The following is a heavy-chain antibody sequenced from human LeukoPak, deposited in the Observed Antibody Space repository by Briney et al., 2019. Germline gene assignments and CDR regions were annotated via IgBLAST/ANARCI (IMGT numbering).Heavy chain of an antibody. V-gene: IGHV1-2*02. Sequence: AXXRVSCKPSGYTFTDFYMHWVRQAPGQGLEWMGWINPNSGGTKYAQKFQGMVTMTRDTSISTAYMELSRLRSDDTAVYYCARDPGSSSWFYVYWGQGTLVTVSS. CDR2: INPNSGGT. CDR3: ARDPGSSSWFYVY. CDR1: GYTFTDFY. J-gene: IGHJ4*02. D-gene: IGHD6-13*01.